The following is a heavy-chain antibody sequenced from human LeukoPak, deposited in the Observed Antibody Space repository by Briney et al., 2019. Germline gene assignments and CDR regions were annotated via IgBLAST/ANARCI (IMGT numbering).Heavy chain of an antibody. CDR2: IYSGGST. D-gene: IGHD1-26*01. CDR3: ARDPSGYYFDY. CDR1: GFTVSSNY. V-gene: IGHV3-66*01. J-gene: IGHJ4*02. Sequence: GGSLRLSCAASGFTVSSNYMSWVRQAPGKGLEWVSVIYSGGSTYYADSVKGRFTISRDNSKNTLYLQMNSLRAEDTAVYYCARDPSGYYFDYWGQGALVTVSS.